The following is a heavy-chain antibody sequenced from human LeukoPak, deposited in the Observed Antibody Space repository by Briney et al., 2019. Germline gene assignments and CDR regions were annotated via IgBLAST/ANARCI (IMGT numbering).Heavy chain of an antibody. V-gene: IGHV4-59*08. CDR1: GGSISSYY. CDR2: IYYSGST. CDR3: ARHSRLDKSSLSWADY. D-gene: IGHD2-2*03. J-gene: IGHJ4*02. Sequence: SETLSLTCTVSGGSISSYYWSWIPQPPGKGLEWIGYIYYSGSTNNTPTLKSRVTISVDTSKNQSTLKLSSVTAADTAVYYCARHSRLDKSSLSWADYWGQGNLVTVSS.